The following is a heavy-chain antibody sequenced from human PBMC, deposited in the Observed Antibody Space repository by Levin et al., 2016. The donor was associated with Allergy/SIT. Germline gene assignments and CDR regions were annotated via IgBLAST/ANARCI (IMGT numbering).Heavy chain of an antibody. CDR1: GYTFTTYG. CDR2: ITVHNGLT. Sequence: ASVKVSCKASGYTFTTYGISWVRQVPGQGLEWMGWITVHNGLTRYSERVQGRLTLTADISTSTAYMELRRLTSDDTAVYYCTRDGQQLGLNWFDPLGPGNRGHRPPQ. D-gene: IGHD5-24*01. V-gene: IGHV1-18*01. J-gene: IGHJ5*02. CDR3: TRDGQQLGLNWFDP.